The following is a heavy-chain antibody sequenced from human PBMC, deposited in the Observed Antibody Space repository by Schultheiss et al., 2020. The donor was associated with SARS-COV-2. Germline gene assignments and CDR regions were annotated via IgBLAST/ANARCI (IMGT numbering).Heavy chain of an antibody. V-gene: IGHV4-39*07. J-gene: IGHJ6*03. CDR1: GGSISNSLHY. CDR2: INHSGST. Sequence: SETLSLTCTVSGGSISNSLHYWGWIRQPPGKGLEWIGEINHSGSTNYNPSLKSRVTISVDTSKNQFSLMLSSVTAADTAVYYCARGYVAARYYYYYYMDVWGKGTTVTVSS. D-gene: IGHD6-6*01. CDR3: ARGYVAARYYYYYYMDV.